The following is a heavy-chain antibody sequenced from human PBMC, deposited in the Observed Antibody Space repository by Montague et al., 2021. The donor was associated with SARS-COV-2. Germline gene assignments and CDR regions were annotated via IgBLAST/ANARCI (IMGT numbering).Heavy chain of an antibody. Sequence: SLRLSCAASGFTFSSYWMSWVRQAPGKGLERVANIKQDGSEKYYVDSVKGRFTISRDNAKNSLYLQMNSLRAEDTAVYYCARDSFWSGYYTDYYGMDDWGQGTTVTVSS. J-gene: IGHJ6*02. D-gene: IGHD3-3*01. CDR1: GFTFSSYW. CDR3: ARDSFWSGYYTDYYGMDD. CDR2: IKQDGSEK. V-gene: IGHV3-7*01.